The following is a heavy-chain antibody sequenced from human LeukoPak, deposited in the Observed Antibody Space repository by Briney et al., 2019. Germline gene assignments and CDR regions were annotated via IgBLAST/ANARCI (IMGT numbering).Heavy chain of an antibody. J-gene: IGHJ4*02. CDR3: ARDEGSGFDY. D-gene: IGHD2-15*01. V-gene: IGHV3-21*01. CDR2: ISSSSSYI. Sequence: GGSLRLSCAASGFTVSSCSMNWVRQAPGKGLEWVSSISSSSSYIYYADSVKGRFTISRDNAKNSLYLQMNSLRAEDTAVYYCARDEGSGFDYWGQGTLVTVSS. CDR1: GFTVSSCS.